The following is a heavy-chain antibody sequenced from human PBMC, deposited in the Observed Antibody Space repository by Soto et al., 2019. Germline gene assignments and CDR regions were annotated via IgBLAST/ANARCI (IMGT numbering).Heavy chain of an antibody. CDR3: ATNEDRDGYSFGY. CDR2: IIPIFGTP. Sequence: SVKVSCKASGVTFTRQDMRWVRQAPGQGLEWMGGIIPIFGTPQYAEKFQDRVTITADESTSTADMELSSRTSEDTAVYYCATNEDRDGYSFGYWGQGTLVTVSS. CDR1: GVTFTRQD. J-gene: IGHJ4*02. V-gene: IGHV1-69*13. D-gene: IGHD5-12*01.